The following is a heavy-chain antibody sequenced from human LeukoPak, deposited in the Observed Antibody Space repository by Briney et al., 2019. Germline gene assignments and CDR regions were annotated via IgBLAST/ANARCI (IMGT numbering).Heavy chain of an antibody. CDR2: IGTAGDT. J-gene: IGHJ3*02. CDR3: AREGSSSGYRRAFDI. CDR1: GFTFSSYD. Sequence: PGGSLRLSCAASGFTFSSYDMHWVRQATGKGLEWVSAIGTAGDTYYPGSVKGRFTISRENAKNSLYLQMNSLRAGDTAVYYCAREGSSSGYRRAFDIWGQGTMATVSS. D-gene: IGHD3-22*01. V-gene: IGHV3-13*01.